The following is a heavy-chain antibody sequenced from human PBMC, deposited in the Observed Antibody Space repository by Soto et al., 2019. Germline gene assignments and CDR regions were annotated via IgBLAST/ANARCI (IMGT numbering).Heavy chain of an antibody. D-gene: IGHD3-10*01. V-gene: IGHV3-23*01. CDR1: GFTFSSYA. Sequence: GGSLRLSCAASGFTFSSYAMSWVRQAPGKGLEWVSAISGSGGSTYYADSVKGRFTISRDNSKNTLYLQMNSLRAEDTAVYYCAKSRDSSTPTGSGSYYDYWGQGTLVTVSS. CDR2: ISGSGGST. J-gene: IGHJ4*02. CDR3: AKSRDSSTPTGSGSYYDY.